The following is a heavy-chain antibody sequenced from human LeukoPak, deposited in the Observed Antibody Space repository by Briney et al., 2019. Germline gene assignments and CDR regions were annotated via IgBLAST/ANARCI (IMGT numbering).Heavy chain of an antibody. CDR3: ARRRGLSAAMDY. D-gene: IGHD2-2*01. Sequence: SETLSLTCTVSGGSISNSDYFWDWIRQPPGTGLEWIATIYYSGSTYYDPSLKSRVTISVDTSKNQFSLKLKSVTAADTGVYYCARRRGLSAAMDYWGQGTLFTVSS. V-gene: IGHV4-39*01. J-gene: IGHJ4*02. CDR1: GGSISNSDYF. CDR2: IYYSGST.